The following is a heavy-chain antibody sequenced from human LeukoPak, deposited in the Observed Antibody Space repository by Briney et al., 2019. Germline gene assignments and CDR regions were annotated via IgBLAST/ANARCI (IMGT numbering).Heavy chain of an antibody. CDR2: RNEDGNRK. D-gene: IGHD2-15*01. CDR1: GFTFSRYW. Sequence: GGSLRLSCTASGFTFSRYWMSWVRQAPGKGLEWVANRNEDGNRKYYVDSVKGRFTISRDNAKNSLYLQMNSLRAGDTAVYYCAKKRSGGSCYDYWGQGTLVTVSS. J-gene: IGHJ4*02. V-gene: IGHV3-7*03. CDR3: AKKRSGGSCYDY.